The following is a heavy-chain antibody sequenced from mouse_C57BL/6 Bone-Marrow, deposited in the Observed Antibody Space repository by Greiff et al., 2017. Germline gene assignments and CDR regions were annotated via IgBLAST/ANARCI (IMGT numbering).Heavy chain of an antibody. CDR3: ARWLLLYWYFDV. V-gene: IGHV1-64*01. CDR2: IYPNSGST. J-gene: IGHJ1*03. D-gene: IGHD2-3*01. CDR1: GYTFTSYW. Sequence: VQLQQPGAELVKPGASVKLSCKASGYTFTSYWMHWVKQRPGQGLEWIGMIYPNSGSTNYNEKFKSKATLTVDKSSSTAYMQLSSLTSEYSAVYYCARWLLLYWYFDVWGTGTTVTVSS.